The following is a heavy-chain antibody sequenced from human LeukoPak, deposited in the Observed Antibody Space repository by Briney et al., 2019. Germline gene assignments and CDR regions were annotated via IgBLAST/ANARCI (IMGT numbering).Heavy chain of an antibody. CDR3: ARDYPVAGFDY. CDR1: GYSISSGYY. D-gene: IGHD6-19*01. Sequence: SETLSLTCTVSGYSISSGYYWGWIRQPPGKRLEWIGSIYHSGSTYYNPSLKSRVTISVDTSKNQFSLKLSSVTAADTAVYYCARDYPVAGFDYWGQGTLVTVSS. J-gene: IGHJ4*02. CDR2: IYHSGST. V-gene: IGHV4-38-2*02.